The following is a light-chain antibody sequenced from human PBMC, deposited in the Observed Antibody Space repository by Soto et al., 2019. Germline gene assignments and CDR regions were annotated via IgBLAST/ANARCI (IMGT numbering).Light chain of an antibody. CDR1: QSVSSSY. V-gene: IGKV3D-7*01. CDR3: QQDYNLPWT. Sequence: PGERVTLSCRASQSVSSSYLTWYQQKPGHAPRLLIYGASTRATSIPARFSGSGSGTDFTLTISSLQPEDFAVYYCQQDYNLPWTFGQGTKVDIK. CDR2: GAS. J-gene: IGKJ1*01.